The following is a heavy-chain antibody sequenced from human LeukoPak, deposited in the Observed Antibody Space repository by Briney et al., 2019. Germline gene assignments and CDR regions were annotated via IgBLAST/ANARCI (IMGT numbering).Heavy chain of an antibody. Sequence: SQTLSLTCTVSGGSISSGRNYWTWIRQPAGKGLEWIGRIYTSGSTNYNPSLKSRVTMSVDTSKNQFSLKLSSVTAADTAVYYCARGQLLLRSWGQGTLVTVSS. V-gene: IGHV4-61*02. D-gene: IGHD2/OR15-2a*01. CDR1: GGSISSGRNY. CDR3: ARGQLLLRS. CDR2: IYTSGST. J-gene: IGHJ5*02.